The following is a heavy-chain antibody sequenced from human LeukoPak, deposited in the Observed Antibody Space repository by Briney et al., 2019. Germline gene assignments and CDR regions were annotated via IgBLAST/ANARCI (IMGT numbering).Heavy chain of an antibody. CDR2: MNPSSGNT. CDR3: ARGHVDNWFDP. J-gene: IGHJ5*02. V-gene: IGHV1-8*03. Sequence: ASVKVSCKASGYTFTSYDINWVRQATGQGLEWMGWMNPSSGNTGYAQKFQGRVTITRNTSISTAYMELSSLRSEDTAVYYCARGHVDNWFDPWGQGTLVTVSS. CDR1: GYTFTSYD.